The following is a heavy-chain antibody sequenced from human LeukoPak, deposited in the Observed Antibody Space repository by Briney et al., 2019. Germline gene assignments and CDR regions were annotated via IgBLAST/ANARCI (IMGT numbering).Heavy chain of an antibody. J-gene: IGHJ4*02. D-gene: IGHD2-2*01. Sequence: GGSLRLSCAASGFTFTSYGMHWVRQAPGKGLEWVALTRYDKSDIYYADSVKGRFTISRDNSKNILYLQMKSLRAEDTAVHFCARGTASHQYSFDYWGQGTLVTVSS. CDR2: TRYDKSDI. CDR1: GFTFTSYG. V-gene: IGHV3-30*02. CDR3: ARGTASHQYSFDY.